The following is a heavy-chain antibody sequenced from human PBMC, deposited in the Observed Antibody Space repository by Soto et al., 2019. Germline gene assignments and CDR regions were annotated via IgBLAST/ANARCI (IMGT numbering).Heavy chain of an antibody. J-gene: IGHJ6*02. V-gene: IGHV4-39*01. D-gene: IGHD6-19*01. CDR2: IYYSGST. CDR1: GGSISSSSYY. Sequence: QLQLQESGPGLVKPSETLSLTCTVSGGSISSSSYYWGWIRQPPGKGLEWIGSIYYSGSTYYNPSLKSRVTMSVDTSKNQFSLKLSSVTAADTAVYYCARHYQSSPYSSGWYRGYYGMDVWGQGTTVTVSS. CDR3: ARHYQSSPYSSGWYRGYYGMDV.